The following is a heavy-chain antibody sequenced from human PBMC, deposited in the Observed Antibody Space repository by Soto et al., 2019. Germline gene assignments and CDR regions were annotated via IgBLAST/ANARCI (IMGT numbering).Heavy chain of an antibody. Sequence: SETLSLTCTVSGGSISSGGYYWSWIRQHPGKGLEWIGYIYYSGSTYYNPSLKSRVTISVDTSKNQFSLKLSSVTAADTAVYYCAAQCSSTSCYASGYFDYWGQGTLVTVSS. CDR2: IYYSGST. J-gene: IGHJ4*02. CDR1: GGSISSGGYY. CDR3: AAQCSSTSCYASGYFDY. D-gene: IGHD2-2*01. V-gene: IGHV4-31*03.